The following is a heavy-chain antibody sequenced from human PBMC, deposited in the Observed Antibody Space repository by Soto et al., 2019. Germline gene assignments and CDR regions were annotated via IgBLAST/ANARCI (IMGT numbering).Heavy chain of an antibody. CDR3: ARGYCSTTSCTYYFDY. D-gene: IGHD2-2*01. V-gene: IGHV3-74*01. J-gene: IGHJ4*02. CDR1: GFTFRSYW. Sequence: PGGSLRLSCAASGFTFRSYWMHWVRQAPGKGLVWVSRINSDGSNTNYADSVKGRFTISRDNAKNTLYLQMNSLRAEDTAVYYCARGYCSTTSCTYYFDYWGQGTLVTVSS. CDR2: INSDGSNT.